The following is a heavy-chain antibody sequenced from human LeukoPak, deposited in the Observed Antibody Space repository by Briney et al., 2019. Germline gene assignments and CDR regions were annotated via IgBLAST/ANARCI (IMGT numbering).Heavy chain of an antibody. Sequence: GGSLRLSCVASGFTFSSYCMSWVRQAPGSGLEWVANIQDGSGKYYVDSVKGRFTISRDNAKNSLSLHMNSLRAEDTAVYYCARCFDIWGQGTMVTVSS. CDR2: IQDGSGK. CDR3: ARCFDI. J-gene: IGHJ3*02. CDR1: GFTFSSYC. V-gene: IGHV3-7*03.